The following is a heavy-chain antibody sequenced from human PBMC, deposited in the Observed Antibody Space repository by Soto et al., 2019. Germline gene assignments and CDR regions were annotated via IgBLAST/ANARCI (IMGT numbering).Heavy chain of an antibody. Sequence: PPWKGLEWVSAISGSGGNTFYADSVKGRLTISRDNSRNTLYLQVNSLRAEDTAVYYCAKQICSRYYHSVSWGLGDRSTVS. CDR3: AKQICSRYYHSVS. V-gene: IGHV3-23*01. CDR2: ISGSGGNT. J-gene: IGHJ4*02. D-gene: IGHD3-22*01.